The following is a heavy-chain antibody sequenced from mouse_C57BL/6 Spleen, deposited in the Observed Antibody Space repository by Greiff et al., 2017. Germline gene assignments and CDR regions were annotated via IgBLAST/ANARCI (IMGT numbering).Heavy chain of an antibody. CDR3: ARSTVVVPDY. J-gene: IGHJ4*01. V-gene: IGHV7-3*01. CDR1: GFTFTDYY. D-gene: IGHD1-1*01. CDR2: IRNKANGYTT. Sequence: EVKLMESGGGLVQPGGSLSLSCAASGFTFTDYYMSWVRQPPGKALEWLGFIRNKANGYTTEYSASVKGRFTISRDNSQSILYLQMNALRAEDSATYYCARSTVVVPDYWGQGTSVTVSS.